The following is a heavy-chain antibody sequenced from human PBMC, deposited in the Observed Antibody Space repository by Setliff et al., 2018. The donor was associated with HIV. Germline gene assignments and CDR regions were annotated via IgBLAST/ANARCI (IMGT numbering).Heavy chain of an antibody. Sequence: GASVKVSCKASGYTFSGYHMYWVRQAPGQGLEWMGRINPDSGDTKYTQKFEGRVTMTSDTSISTVYMELSSLTSDDTAIYYCARGRLSWSPDFWGQGTLVTVSS. V-gene: IGHV1-2*06. J-gene: IGHJ4*02. CDR3: ARGRLSWSPDF. CDR1: GYTFSGYH. CDR2: INPDSGDT.